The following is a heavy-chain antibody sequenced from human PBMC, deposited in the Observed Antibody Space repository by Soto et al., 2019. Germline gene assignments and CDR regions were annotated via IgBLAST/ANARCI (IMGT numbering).Heavy chain of an antibody. CDR1: GYIFTGYF. V-gene: IGHV1-2*06. CDR3: ARVGRGGSYSGRRAFDI. J-gene: IGHJ3*02. Sequence: GASVKVSCKTSGYIFTGYFIHWVRQTPGQGLQWLGRITPNSGDTKYGQTFQGRVTLTRDTSASTAYMELSGLRADDTALYYCARVGRGGSYSGRRAFDIWGQGTMVTVSS. CDR2: ITPNSGDT. D-gene: IGHD1-26*01.